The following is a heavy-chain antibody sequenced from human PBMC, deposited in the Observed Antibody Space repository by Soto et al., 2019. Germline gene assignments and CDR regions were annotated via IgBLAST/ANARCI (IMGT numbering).Heavy chain of an antibody. V-gene: IGHV6-1*01. CDR2: TYYRSKWHY. CDR3: ARTLRGRGVKYFDD. CDR1: GDSVSNNSVA. D-gene: IGHD3-10*01. Sequence: SQTLSLTCAISGDSVSNNSVAWNWVRQSPSRGLEWLGRTYYRSKWHYDYAPSVRSRITINPDTSKNHFSLQLNSVSPEDAAVYYCARTLRGRGVKYFDDWGQGALVTVSS. J-gene: IGHJ4*02.